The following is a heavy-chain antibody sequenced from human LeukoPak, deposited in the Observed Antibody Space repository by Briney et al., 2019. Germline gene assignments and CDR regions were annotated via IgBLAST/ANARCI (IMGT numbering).Heavy chain of an antibody. V-gene: IGHV1-69*13. Sequence: SVTVSCKASGGTFSSYAISWVRQAPGQGLEWMGGIIPIFGTANYALKFQGRVTITADESTSTAYMELSSLRSEDTAVYYCARAFSGTTLFDYWGQGTLVTVSS. J-gene: IGHJ4*02. CDR3: ARAFSGTTLFDY. D-gene: IGHD3-10*01. CDR2: IIPIFGTA. CDR1: GGTFSSYA.